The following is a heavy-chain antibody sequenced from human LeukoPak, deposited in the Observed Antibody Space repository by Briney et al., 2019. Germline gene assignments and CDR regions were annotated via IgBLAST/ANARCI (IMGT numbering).Heavy chain of an antibody. CDR3: ARTVVTLDWYFDL. CDR1: GASFSAYY. V-gene: IGHV4-34*01. J-gene: IGHJ2*01. Sequence: SETLSLTCTIYGASFSAYYWRCIRQPPGKGLEWIGEINHSRSTKYNPSLKSRVTISLDTSKNQLSLKLSSVTAADTAVYYCARTVVTLDWYFDLWGRGTLVSVSS. D-gene: IGHD4-23*01. CDR2: INHSRST.